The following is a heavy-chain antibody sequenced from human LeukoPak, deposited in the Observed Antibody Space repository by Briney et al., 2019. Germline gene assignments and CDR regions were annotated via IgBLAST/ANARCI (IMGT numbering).Heavy chain of an antibody. Sequence: GVSQRLPRAASRFTLSSYWMKWVRQAPARGREWVANIKQDGSETNYVDSVKGRFTISRDNRKNSLYLQMNSLRAEDTAVYYCAGGQGWLVDFWGQGTLVTVSS. CDR1: RFTLSSYW. D-gene: IGHD6-19*01. J-gene: IGHJ4*02. CDR3: AGGQGWLVDF. CDR2: IKQDGSET. V-gene: IGHV3-7*05.